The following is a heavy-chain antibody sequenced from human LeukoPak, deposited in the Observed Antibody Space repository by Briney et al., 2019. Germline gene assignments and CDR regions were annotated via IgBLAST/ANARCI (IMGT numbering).Heavy chain of an antibody. CDR2: IYYSGST. J-gene: IGHJ3*02. D-gene: IGHD3-22*01. CDR3: ASVGSYYYDSSGPSNAFDI. Sequence: SETLSLTCTVSGGSISSYYWSWIRQPPGKGLEWIGYIYYSGSTNYNPSLKSRVTISVDTSKNQFSLKLSSATAADTAVYYCASVGSYYYDSSGPSNAFDIWGQGTMVTVSS. CDR1: GGSISSYY. V-gene: IGHV4-59*01.